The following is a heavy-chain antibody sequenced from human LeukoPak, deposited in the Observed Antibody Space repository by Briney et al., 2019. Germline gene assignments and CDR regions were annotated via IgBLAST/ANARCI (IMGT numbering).Heavy chain of an antibody. V-gene: IGHV3-74*01. J-gene: IGHJ4*02. CDR2: INIDGSST. Sequence: GGSLRLSCVASGFTFSSYWMPWVRQAPGKGLVWVSHINIDGSSTNYADSVKGRFTISRDNAKNTLYLQMSSLRAEDTAVYYCARDNGGVDNWGQGTLVTVSS. D-gene: IGHD2-8*01. CDR3: ARDNGGVDN. CDR1: GFTFSSYW.